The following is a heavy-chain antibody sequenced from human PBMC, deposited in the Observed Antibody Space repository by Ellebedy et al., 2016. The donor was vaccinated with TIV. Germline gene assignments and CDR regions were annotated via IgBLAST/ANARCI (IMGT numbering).Heavy chain of an antibody. V-gene: IGHV3-7*01. D-gene: IGHD4-17*01. CDR3: ARRAHYGEYAVQVNPWFDP. Sequence: GESLKISCAASGFNFRSYWMTWVRQAPGKGLEWVAKIRQEGDEIYYVESVKGRFTISRDNAKNSLFLQMNSLRVEDTAVYYCARRAHYGEYAVQVNPWFDPWGQGTLVTVSS. CDR1: GFNFRSYW. J-gene: IGHJ5*02. CDR2: IRQEGDEI.